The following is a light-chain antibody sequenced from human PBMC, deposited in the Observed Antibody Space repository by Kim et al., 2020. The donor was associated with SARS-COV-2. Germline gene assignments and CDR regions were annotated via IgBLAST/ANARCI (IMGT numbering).Light chain of an antibody. Sequence: GDRVTITCQASQDISNYLNWYQQKPGKAPKLLIYDASNLETGVPSRFSGSGSGTDFTFTISSLQPEDIATYYCQQYDNLLTFGPGTKVDIK. V-gene: IGKV1-33*01. CDR1: QDISNY. CDR2: DAS. CDR3: QQYDNLLT. J-gene: IGKJ3*01.